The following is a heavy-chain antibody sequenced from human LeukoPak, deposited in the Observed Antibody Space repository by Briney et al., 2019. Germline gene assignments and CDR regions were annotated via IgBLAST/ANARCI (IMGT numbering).Heavy chain of an antibody. CDR2: ISGSGSGGST. CDR3: ARDHVVASGAVAY. CDR1: GGSISSYY. Sequence: ETLSLTCTVSGGSISSYYWSWVRQAPGKGLEWVSNISGSGSGGSTYYADSVKGRFTISRDNSKNTLYLQMDSLTIEDSALYYCARDHVVASGAVAYWGQGTLVTVSS. J-gene: IGHJ4*02. D-gene: IGHD2-15*01. V-gene: IGHV3-23*01.